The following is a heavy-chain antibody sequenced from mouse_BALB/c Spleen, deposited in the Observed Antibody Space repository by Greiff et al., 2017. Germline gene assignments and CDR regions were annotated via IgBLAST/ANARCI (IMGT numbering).Heavy chain of an antibody. V-gene: IGHV1-9*01. J-gene: IGHJ3*01. CDR3: ARGRDYDGFAY. D-gene: IGHD2-4*01. CDR1: GYTFSSYW. CDR2: ILPGSGST. Sequence: QVQLKESGAELMKPGASVKISCKATGYTFSSYWIEWVKQRPGHGLEWIGEILPGSGSTNYNEKFKGKATFTADTSSNTAYMQLSSLTSEDSAVYYCARGRDYDGFAYWGQGTLVTVSA.